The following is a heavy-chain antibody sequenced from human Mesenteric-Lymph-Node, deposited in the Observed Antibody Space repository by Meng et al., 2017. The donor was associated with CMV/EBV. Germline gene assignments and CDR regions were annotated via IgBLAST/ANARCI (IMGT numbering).Heavy chain of an antibody. CDR2: IWYDGNDK. J-gene: IGHJ4*02. D-gene: IGHD5-24*01. CDR3: AKASGDGYSDPIDY. CDR1: GFTFSNYG. V-gene: IGHV3-33*06. Sequence: GGPLRLSCAASGFTFSNYGMHWVRQAPGKGLEWVAVIWYDGNDKYYADSVKGRFTISRDNSKNTVYLQMNSLRAEDTAGYYCAKASGDGYSDPIDYWGQGTLVTVSS.